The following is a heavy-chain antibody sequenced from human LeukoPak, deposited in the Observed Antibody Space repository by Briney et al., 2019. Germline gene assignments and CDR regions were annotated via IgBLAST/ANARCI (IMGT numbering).Heavy chain of an antibody. CDR2: ISYDGNNK. CDR3: AREGIPGEAVGGTSAFDI. Sequence: GGSLRLSCAASGFTFSNYWMSWVRQAPGKGLEWVAGISYDGNNKFYADSVKGRFTISRDNSENTLHLQMNSLRPEDTAVYFCAREGIPGEAVGGTSAFDIWGQGTMVTVSS. J-gene: IGHJ3*02. D-gene: IGHD6-19*01. CDR1: GFTFSNYW. V-gene: IGHV3-30*03.